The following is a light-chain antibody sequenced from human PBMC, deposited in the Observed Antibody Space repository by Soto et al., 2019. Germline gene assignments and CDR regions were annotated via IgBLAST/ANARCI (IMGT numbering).Light chain of an antibody. Sequence: SALTQPASVSGSPGQSITISCTGTSSDVGGYNYVSWYQQHPGKAPKLMIYDVSNRPSGVSNRFSGSKSGNTAYLTISGLQAEDEADYYCSSYTSSSLHVFGTGTKFTVL. J-gene: IGLJ1*01. CDR3: SSYTSSSLHV. CDR1: SSDVGGYNY. V-gene: IGLV2-14*03. CDR2: DVS.